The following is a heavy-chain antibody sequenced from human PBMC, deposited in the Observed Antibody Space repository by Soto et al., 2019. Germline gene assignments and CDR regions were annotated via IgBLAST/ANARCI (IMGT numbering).Heavy chain of an antibody. D-gene: IGHD2-21*01. CDR2: INHSGST. CDR1: GGSFSGYY. CDR3: ARDVYYGGFSLGY. J-gene: IGHJ4*01. V-gene: IGHV4-34*01. Sequence: SETLSLTCAVYGGSFSGYYWSWIRQPPGKGLEWIGEINHSGSTNYNPSLKSRVTISVDTSKNQFSLKLSSVTAADTAVYYCARDVYYGGFSLGYWGHGILVT.